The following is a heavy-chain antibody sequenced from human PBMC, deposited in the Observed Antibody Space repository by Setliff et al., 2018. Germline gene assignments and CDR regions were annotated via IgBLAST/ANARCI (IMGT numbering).Heavy chain of an antibody. CDR1: GYTFTSHY. Sequence: ASVKVSCKASGYTFTSHYMHWVRQAPGLGLEWMGTINPSSGRTSYAQKFQGRVTMTRDTSTSTVYMDISSLRSEDTAVYYCARGGDVDGWYFDLWGRGTLVTVSS. V-gene: IGHV1-46*01. J-gene: IGHJ2*01. CDR2: INPSSGRT. D-gene: IGHD3-10*01. CDR3: ARGGDVDGWYFDL.